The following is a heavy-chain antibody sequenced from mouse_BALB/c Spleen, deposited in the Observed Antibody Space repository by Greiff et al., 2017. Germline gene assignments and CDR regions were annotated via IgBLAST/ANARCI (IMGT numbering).Heavy chain of an antibody. D-gene: IGHD2-2*01. J-gene: IGHJ4*01. Sequence: DVMLVESGGGLVKPGGSLKLSCAASGFTFSSYTMSWVRQTPEKRLEWVATISSGGSYTYYPDSVKGRFTISRDNAKNTLYLQMSSLKSEDTAMYYCTRDGYDGGADAMDYWGQGTSVTVSS. V-gene: IGHV5-6-4*01. CDR1: GFTFSSYT. CDR3: TRDGYDGGADAMDY. CDR2: ISSGGSYT.